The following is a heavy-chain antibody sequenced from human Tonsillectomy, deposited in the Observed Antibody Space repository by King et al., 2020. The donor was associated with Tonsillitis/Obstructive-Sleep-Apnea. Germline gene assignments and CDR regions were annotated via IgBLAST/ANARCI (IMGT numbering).Heavy chain of an antibody. Sequence: VQLQESGPGLVKPSETLSLTCTVSGGSISSYYWSWIRQPPGKGLEWIGYIYYSGSTNYNPSLKSRVTISVDTSKNQFSLKLSSVTAADTAVYYCARVENGWTFDYLGQGTLVTVSS. V-gene: IGHV4-59*01. CDR2: IYYSGST. D-gene: IGHD6-19*01. CDR1: GGSISSYY. J-gene: IGHJ4*02. CDR3: ARVENGWTFDY.